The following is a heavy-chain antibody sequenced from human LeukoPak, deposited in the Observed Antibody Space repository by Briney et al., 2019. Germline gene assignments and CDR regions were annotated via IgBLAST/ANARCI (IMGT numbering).Heavy chain of an antibody. Sequence: GGSLRLSCAASGFTLSSHWMSWGRQAPGKGLEWVANIKQDGSEQYYVDSVRGRFTISRDNAKNSLYLQMNSLRAEDTAIYYCARESAGGPDYWGQGTLVTVSS. CDR3: ARESAGGPDY. CDR2: IKQDGSEQ. CDR1: GFTLSSHW. D-gene: IGHD6-19*01. J-gene: IGHJ4*02. V-gene: IGHV3-7*05.